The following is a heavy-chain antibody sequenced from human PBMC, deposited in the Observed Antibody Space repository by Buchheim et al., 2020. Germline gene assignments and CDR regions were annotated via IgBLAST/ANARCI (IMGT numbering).Heavy chain of an antibody. D-gene: IGHD2-21*01. CDR1: GFTFSSYA. CDR2: ISYDGSNK. J-gene: IGHJ3*02. Sequence: QVQLVESGGGVVQPGRSLRLSCAASGFTFSSYAMHWVRQAPGKGLEWVAVISYDGSNKYYADSVKGRFTISRDNSKNTLYLQMNSLRAEDTAVYYCARDGPALGVGDHDAFDIWGQGT. CDR3: ARDGPALGVGDHDAFDI. V-gene: IGHV3-30-3*01.